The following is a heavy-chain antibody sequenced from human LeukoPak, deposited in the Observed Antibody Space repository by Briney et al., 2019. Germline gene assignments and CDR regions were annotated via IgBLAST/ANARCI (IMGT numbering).Heavy chain of an antibody. V-gene: IGHV1-8*01. Sequence: EASVKVSCKASGYTFTSYDINWVRQATGQGLEWMGWMNPNSGNTGYAQKFQGRVTMTRDTSTSTVYMELRSLRSDDTAVYYCARVDLAWSDTSGYYRDWFDPWGQGTLVTVSS. CDR2: MNPNSGNT. D-gene: IGHD3-22*01. J-gene: IGHJ5*02. CDR3: ARVDLAWSDTSGYYRDWFDP. CDR1: GYTFTSYD.